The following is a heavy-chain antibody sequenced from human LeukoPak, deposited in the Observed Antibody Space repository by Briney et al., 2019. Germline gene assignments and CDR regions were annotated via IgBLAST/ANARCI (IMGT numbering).Heavy chain of an antibody. D-gene: IGHD6-13*01. CDR3: AKDRLAGDTAAAGRPDS. V-gene: IGHV3-23*01. CDR2: ISGSGGST. Sequence: GGSLRLSCAASGFTFSSYAMSWVRQAPGKGREWVSAISGSGGSTYYADSVKGRFTISRDNSDNTAYLQMDSLRAEDTAVYYCAKDRLAGDTAAAGRPDSWGQGTLVTVSS. CDR1: GFTFSSYA. J-gene: IGHJ5*01.